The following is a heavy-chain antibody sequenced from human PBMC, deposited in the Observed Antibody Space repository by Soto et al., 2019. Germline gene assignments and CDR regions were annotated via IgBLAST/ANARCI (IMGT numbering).Heavy chain of an antibody. CDR1: GFTFNRYT. CDR3: ARAESSSWHSFDY. Sequence: QVQLVESGGGVVQPGRSLRLSCAASGFTFNRYTLHWVRQAPGKGLEWVAVISYDGSNKRYADSVQGRFTISRDNFKNTLYLQMNSLTPEDTAVYYCARAESSSWHSFDYWGQGTLVTVSS. CDR2: ISYDGSNK. D-gene: IGHD6-13*01. V-gene: IGHV3-30-3*01. J-gene: IGHJ4*02.